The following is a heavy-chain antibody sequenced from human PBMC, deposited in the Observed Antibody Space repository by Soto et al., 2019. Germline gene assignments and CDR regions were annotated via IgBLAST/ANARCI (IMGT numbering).Heavy chain of an antibody. CDR2: INAGNGNT. CDR1: GYTFTSYA. Sequence: VASVKVSCKASGYTFTSYAMHWVRQAPGQRLEWMGWINAGNGNTKYSQKFQGRVTITRDTSASTAYMELSSLRSEDTAVYYCARAYDILTGYYSSFGAFAISGQGTIVTVSS. V-gene: IGHV1-3*01. J-gene: IGHJ3*02. CDR3: ARAYDILTGYYSSFGAFAI. D-gene: IGHD3-9*01.